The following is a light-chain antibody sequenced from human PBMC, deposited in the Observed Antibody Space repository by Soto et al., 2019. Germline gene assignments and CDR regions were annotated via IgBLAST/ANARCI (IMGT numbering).Light chain of an antibody. V-gene: IGLV1-40*01. Sequence: HSVLTKPPSVSGVPGQRVTISCTGSSSNIGAGYDVHWYQQLPGTAPKLLIYHNSNRPSGVPDRFSGSKSGTSASLAITGLQAEDEADYYCQSYDSSLSGSRVFGTGTKVTVL. CDR2: HNS. CDR1: SSNIGAGYD. CDR3: QSYDSSLSGSRV. J-gene: IGLJ1*01.